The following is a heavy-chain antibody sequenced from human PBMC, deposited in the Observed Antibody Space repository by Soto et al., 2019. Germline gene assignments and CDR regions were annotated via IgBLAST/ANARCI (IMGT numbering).Heavy chain of an antibody. CDR1: GYMFTTYW. CDR3: ARHYYYGMEV. V-gene: IGHV5-51*01. Sequence: GESLKISCNGSGYMFTTYWIGWVRQMPGKGLEWMGTIYPGDSDRRYSPSFQGQVTISVDKSISTAYLQWSSLKASDTAMYYCARHYYYGMEVWGQGTTVTVSS. CDR2: IYPGDSDR. J-gene: IGHJ6*02.